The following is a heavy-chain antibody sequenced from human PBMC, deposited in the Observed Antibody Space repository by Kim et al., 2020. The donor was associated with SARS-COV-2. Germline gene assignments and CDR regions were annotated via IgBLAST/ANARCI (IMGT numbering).Heavy chain of an antibody. D-gene: IGHD2-15*01. J-gene: IGHJ3*02. V-gene: IGHV3-21*01. CDR1: GFTFSSYS. CDR3: VREIWSGGSCYADAFD. Sequence: GGSLRLSCAASGFTFSSYSMNWVRQAPGKGLECVSSISSSSSYIYYADSLKGRFTISRYNAKNSLYLQMNSLTAEDTAAYYCVREIWSGGSCYADAFD. CDR2: ISSSSSYI.